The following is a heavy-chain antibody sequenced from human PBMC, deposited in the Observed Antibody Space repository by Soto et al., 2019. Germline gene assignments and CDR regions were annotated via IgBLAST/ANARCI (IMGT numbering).Heavy chain of an antibody. V-gene: IGHV3-23*01. CDR1: GFTFSSYA. CDR3: AKQEQQLILKYYFDY. Sequence: GGSLRLSCAASGFTFSSYAMSWVRQAPGKGLEWVSAISGSGGSTYYADSVKGRFTISRDNSKNTLYLQMNSLRAEDTAVYYCAKQEQQLILKYYFDYWGQGTLVTVSS. CDR2: ISGSGGST. J-gene: IGHJ4*02. D-gene: IGHD6-13*01.